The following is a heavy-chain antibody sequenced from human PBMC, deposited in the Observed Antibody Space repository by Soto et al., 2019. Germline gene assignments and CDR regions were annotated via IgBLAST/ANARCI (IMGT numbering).Heavy chain of an antibody. J-gene: IGHJ5*02. V-gene: IGHV4-59*08. CDR2: IHYSGST. CDR1: GGSITGYY. Sequence: QVQLQESGPGPVQPSETLSLTCTVSGGSITGYYWSWIRQPPGKGPEWIGNIHYSGSTNYNPSLKRRVTISVDTSKNQFSLRLSSVTAAETAVYYCARHSYYSNPLRFDPWGQGTLVTVSS. CDR3: ARHSYYSNPLRFDP. D-gene: IGHD4-4*01.